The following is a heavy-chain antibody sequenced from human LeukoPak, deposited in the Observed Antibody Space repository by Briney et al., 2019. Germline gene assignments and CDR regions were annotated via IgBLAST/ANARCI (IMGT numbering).Heavy chain of an antibody. CDR1: GYTFTGYY. CDR3: ATGLYLGGDSRSGFQH. D-gene: IGHD4-17*01. Sequence: ASVKVSCKASGYTFTGYYMHWVRQAPGQGLEWMGRINPNSGGTNYAQKFQGRVTMTRDTSISTAYMELSRLRSDDTAVYYCATGLYLGGDSRSGFQHWGQGTLVTVSS. J-gene: IGHJ1*01. CDR2: INPNSGGT. V-gene: IGHV1-2*06.